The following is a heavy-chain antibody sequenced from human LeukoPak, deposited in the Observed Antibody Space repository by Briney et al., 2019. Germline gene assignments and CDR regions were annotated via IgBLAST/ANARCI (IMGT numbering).Heavy chain of an antibody. D-gene: IGHD3-10*01. CDR2: IIPIFGTA. CDR3: AMGRYIDAFDI. CDR1: GGTFSSYA. J-gene: IGHJ3*02. V-gene: IGHV1-69*13. Sequence: GASVKVSCKASGGTFSSYAISWVRQAPGQGLEWMGGIIPIFGTANYAQKFQGRVTITADESTSTAYMELSSLRSEDTAVYYCAMGRYIDAFDIWGQGIMVTVSS.